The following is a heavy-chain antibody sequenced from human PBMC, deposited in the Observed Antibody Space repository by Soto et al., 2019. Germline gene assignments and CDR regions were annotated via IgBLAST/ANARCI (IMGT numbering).Heavy chain of an antibody. D-gene: IGHD3-16*01. V-gene: IGHV4-30-4*01. CDR3: ARERVLWGWPSRSGMDV. CDR1: GRSTTCGDYY. J-gene: IGHJ6*02. Sequence: PPETLSPTCTVSGRSTTCGDYYWSWLGQPPGKGLEGFAFIYYSGSTYYNLSLRRRVTMSGDTSKNQFTLKVSSVTAAATAVVCCARERVLWGWPSRSGMDVWGQGTTVTVSS. CDR2: IYYSGST.